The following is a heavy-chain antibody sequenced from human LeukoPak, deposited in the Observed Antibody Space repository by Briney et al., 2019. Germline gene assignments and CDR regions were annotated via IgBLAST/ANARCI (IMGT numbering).Heavy chain of an antibody. D-gene: IGHD3-9*01. CDR2: KYYSGST. CDR3: ARGVGFDWLPFDY. V-gene: IGHV4-61*01. CDR1: GVSINTCCYY. Sequence: SETLSLTCAVSGVSINTCCYYWTWIRQPPGKGLEWIGYKYYSGSTRYNSSLRSRLTISLDTSKNQFSLRLTSVTAADTAVYYCARGVGFDWLPFDYWGQGTLVTVSS. J-gene: IGHJ4*02.